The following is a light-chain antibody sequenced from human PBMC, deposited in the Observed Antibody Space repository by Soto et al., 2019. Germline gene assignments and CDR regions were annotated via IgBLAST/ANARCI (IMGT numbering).Light chain of an antibody. V-gene: IGKV3-11*01. CDR3: QQRSNWPRT. CDR2: DAT. J-gene: IGKJ4*01. Sequence: DIVLTQSPATLSLSPGDRATISCRASQSVSTYLLWYQQKPGQAPRLLIYDATNRATGIPARFSGSGSGTDFTLTISSLEPEDFAVYYCQQRSNWPRTFGGGTEVEIK. CDR1: QSVSTY.